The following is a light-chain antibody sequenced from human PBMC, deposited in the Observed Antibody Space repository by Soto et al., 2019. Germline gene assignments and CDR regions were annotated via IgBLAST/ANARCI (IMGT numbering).Light chain of an antibody. Sequence: DILLTQAPGTLSLSPGERATLSCRASQSVSSNHLAWYQQKPGHAPILLIYGGSSRATGIPVRLSGSGSETDITLTITRLEPEDFSVYYCQQYSSSLTFGQGTKVDIK. V-gene: IGKV3-20*01. J-gene: IGKJ1*01. CDR2: GGS. CDR3: QQYSSSLT. CDR1: QSVSSNH.